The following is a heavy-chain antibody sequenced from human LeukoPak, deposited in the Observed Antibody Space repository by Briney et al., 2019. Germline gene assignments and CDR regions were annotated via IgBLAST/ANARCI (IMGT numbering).Heavy chain of an antibody. CDR1: GFTLRRNG. CDR3: AKDANWAFDY. D-gene: IGHD4/OR15-4a*01. CDR2: TPYGGDNK. J-gene: IGHJ4*02. V-gene: IGHV3-30*02. Sequence: GGSLRLSCVASGFTLRRNGMHWVRQAPGKGLEWVAYTPYGGDNKDYAEAVKGRFTISRDNSKNTLYLQMNGVRPEDTAVYYCAKDANWAFDYWGQGTLVTVYS.